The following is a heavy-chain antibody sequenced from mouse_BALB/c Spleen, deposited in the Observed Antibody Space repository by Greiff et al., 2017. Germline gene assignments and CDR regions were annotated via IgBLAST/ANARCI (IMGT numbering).Heavy chain of an antibody. CDR2: ISNGGGST. V-gene: IGHV5-12-2*01. J-gene: IGHJ2*01. CDR3: ARLRLSYYFDY. Sequence: EVQLVESGGGLVQPGGSLKLSCAASGFTFSSYTMSWVRQTPEKRLEWVAYISNGGGSTYYPDTVKGRFTISRDNAKNTLYLQMSSLKSEDTAMYYCARLRLSYYFDYWGQGTTLTVSS. D-gene: IGHD1-2*01. CDR1: GFTFSSYT.